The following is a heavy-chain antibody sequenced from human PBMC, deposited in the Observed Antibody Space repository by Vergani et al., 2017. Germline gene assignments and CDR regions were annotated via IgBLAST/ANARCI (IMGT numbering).Heavy chain of an antibody. CDR3: ARGSGKKWELLYY. Sequence: QVQLVESGGGVVQPGRSLRLSCAASGFTFSSYGMHWVRQAAGKGLEWVAVIWYDGSNKYYADSVKGRFTISRDNYKNTLYLQMNSLRAEDTAVYYCARGSGKKWELLYYWGQGTLVTVSS. V-gene: IGHV3-33*01. D-gene: IGHD1-26*01. CDR1: GFTFSSYG. J-gene: IGHJ4*02. CDR2: IWYDGSNK.